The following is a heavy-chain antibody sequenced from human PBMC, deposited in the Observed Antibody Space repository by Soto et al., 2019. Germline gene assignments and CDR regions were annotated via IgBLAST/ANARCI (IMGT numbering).Heavy chain of an antibody. D-gene: IGHD4-17*01. CDR2: IYYSGST. V-gene: IGHV4-59*01. CDR1: GGSISSYY. J-gene: IGHJ6*02. Sequence: LSLTCTVSGGSISSYYWSWIRQPPGKGLEWIGYIYYSGSTNYNPSLKSRVTISVDTSKNQFSLKLSSVTAADTAVYYCARDIGFSYGDYGYYYYGMDVWGQGTTVTVSS. CDR3: ARDIGFSYGDYGYYYYGMDV.